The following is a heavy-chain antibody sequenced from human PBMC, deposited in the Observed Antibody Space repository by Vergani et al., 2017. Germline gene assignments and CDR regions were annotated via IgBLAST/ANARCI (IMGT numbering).Heavy chain of an antibody. J-gene: IGHJ1*01. Sequence: EVQLLESGGGLVQPGGSRRLSCAGAGFPFDTYTMAYVRQAPGKGLEWVATISSGGGDIFYADSVKGRFTISSDNSKNTLFLQMNSLKDEDTAVYYCTTAWGLYYLHGEYFQYWGRGTLVSVSS. V-gene: IGHV3-23*01. D-gene: IGHD3-10*01. CDR3: TTAWGLYYLHGEYFQY. CDR1: GFPFDTYT. CDR2: ISSGGGDI.